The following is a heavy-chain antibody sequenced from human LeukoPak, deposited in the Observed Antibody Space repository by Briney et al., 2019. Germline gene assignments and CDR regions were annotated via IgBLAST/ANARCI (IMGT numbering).Heavy chain of an antibody. CDR3: ARGILLYYDFWSGYYGSYFDY. CDR2: INHSGST. D-gene: IGHD3-3*01. CDR1: GGSFSGYC. J-gene: IGHJ4*02. V-gene: IGHV4-34*01. Sequence: SETLSLTCAVYGGSFSGYCWSWIRQPPGKGLEWIGEINHSGSTNYNPSLKSRVTISVDTSKNQFSLKLSPVTAADTAVYYCARGILLYYDFWSGYYGSYFDYWGQGTLVTVSS.